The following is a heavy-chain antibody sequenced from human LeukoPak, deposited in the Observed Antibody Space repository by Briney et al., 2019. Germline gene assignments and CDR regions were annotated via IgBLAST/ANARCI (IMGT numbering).Heavy chain of an antibody. CDR2: ISSSSGYM. CDR3: ARGSEWEPLYYFDY. V-gene: IGHV3-21*01. J-gene: IGHJ4*02. CDR1: GFTFSRYN. D-gene: IGHD1-26*01. Sequence: GGSLRLSCADSGFTFSRYNMNWVRLAPGKGLEWVSSISSSSGYMYYADSVKGRFTISRDNAKNSLYLQMNSLRAEDTAVYYCARGSEWEPLYYFDYWGQGTLVTVSS.